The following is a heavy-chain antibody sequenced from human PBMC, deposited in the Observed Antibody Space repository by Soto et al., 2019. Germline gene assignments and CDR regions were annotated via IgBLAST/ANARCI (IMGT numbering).Heavy chain of an antibody. CDR1: GYIFHNYC. V-gene: IGHV1-18*01. CDR3: AREGYYSGSESYSPPRYYGMYV. J-gene: IGHJ6*02. D-gene: IGHD3-10*01. Sequence: ASVKVSCKTSGYIFHNYCISWVRQAPGQGLEWMGWISDYNGNTKYAQKFQGRVTMATDTSTRTAYMELRSLRSDDTAVYYCAREGYYSGSESYSPPRYYGMYVWGQGTTVTVS. CDR2: ISDYNGNT.